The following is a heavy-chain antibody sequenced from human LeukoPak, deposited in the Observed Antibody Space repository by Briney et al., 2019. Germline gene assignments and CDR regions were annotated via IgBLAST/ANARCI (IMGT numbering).Heavy chain of an antibody. CDR3: AKEGPPSSGWPFDY. Sequence: GGSLRLSCAASGFTFSSSAMSWVRQAPGKGLEWVSAISDSGITTYYADSVKGRFAVSRDNSKNTLYLQMNSLRAEDTALYYCAKEGPPSSGWPFDYWGQGTLVTVSS. V-gene: IGHV3-23*01. CDR2: ISDSGITT. D-gene: IGHD6-19*01. J-gene: IGHJ4*02. CDR1: GFTFSSSA.